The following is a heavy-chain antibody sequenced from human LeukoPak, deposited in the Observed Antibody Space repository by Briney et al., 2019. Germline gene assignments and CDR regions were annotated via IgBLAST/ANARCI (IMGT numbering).Heavy chain of an antibody. CDR3: AKGGYYGSSGYYYMDAFDY. D-gene: IGHD3-22*01. CDR1: GFTFDDYA. Sequence: GGSLRLSCAASGFTFDDYAMHWVRQAPGKGLEWVSGISWNSGSIGYADSVKGRFTISRDNAKNSLYLQMNSLRAEDTALYYCAKGGYYGSSGYYYMDAFDYWGQGTLVTVSS. J-gene: IGHJ4*02. V-gene: IGHV3-9*01. CDR2: ISWNSGSI.